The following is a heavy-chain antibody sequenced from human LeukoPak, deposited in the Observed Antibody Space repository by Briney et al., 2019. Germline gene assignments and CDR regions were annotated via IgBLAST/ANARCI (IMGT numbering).Heavy chain of an antibody. CDR1: GGSISSTSYY. Sequence: SETLSLTCTVSGGSISSTSYYWGWIRQPTGKGLEWIGNIYFSGSTYYNPSLKSRVTISVDTSKNQFSLKLSSVTAADTAVYYCARTYCSGGSCYCDYWGQGTLVTVSS. V-gene: IGHV4-39*07. D-gene: IGHD2-15*01. J-gene: IGHJ4*02. CDR3: ARTYCSGGSCYCDY. CDR2: IYFSGST.